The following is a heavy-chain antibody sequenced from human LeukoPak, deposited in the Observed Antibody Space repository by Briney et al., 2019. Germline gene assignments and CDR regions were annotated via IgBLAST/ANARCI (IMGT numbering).Heavy chain of an antibody. D-gene: IGHD6-6*01. CDR1: GGSISSSSYY. CDR2: IYYTGST. Sequence: SETLSLTCTVSGGSISSSSYYWGWIRQPPGKGLEWIGIIYYTGSTNYSPPLKSRVTISVDTSKSQFSLKLSSVTAADTAVYYCARYSSSSGWFDPWGQGTLVTVSS. J-gene: IGHJ5*02. V-gene: IGHV4-39*01. CDR3: ARYSSSSGWFDP.